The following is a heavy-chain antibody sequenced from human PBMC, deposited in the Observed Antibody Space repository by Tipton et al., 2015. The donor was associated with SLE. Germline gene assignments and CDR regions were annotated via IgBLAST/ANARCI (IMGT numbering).Heavy chain of an antibody. CDR2: INHSGST. V-gene: IGHV4-34*01. J-gene: IGHJ4*02. CDR1: GGSTSSYY. CDR3: ARAQNSSMGY. Sequence: LRLSCTVSGGSTSSYYWSWIRQPPGKGLEWIGEINHSGSTNYNPSLKSRVTISVDTSKNQFSLKLSSVTAADTAVNYCARAQNSSMGYWGQGTLVTVSS. D-gene: IGHD1-7*01.